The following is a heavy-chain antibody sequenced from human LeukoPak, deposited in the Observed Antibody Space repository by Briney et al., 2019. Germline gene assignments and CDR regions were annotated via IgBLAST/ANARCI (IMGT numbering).Heavy chain of an antibody. D-gene: IGHD3-9*01. CDR1: GFTFSSDA. Sequence: QSGGSLRLSCAASGFTFSSDAMSWGRQAPGKGLEWVSAISGGGGSTDYADSVKGRFTISRDDSKNTLYLQMNSLRAEDTAVYHCAKYYDILTGILSGGLDYWGQGTLVTVSS. V-gene: IGHV3-23*01. CDR2: ISGGGGST. CDR3: AKYYDILTGILSGGLDY. J-gene: IGHJ4*02.